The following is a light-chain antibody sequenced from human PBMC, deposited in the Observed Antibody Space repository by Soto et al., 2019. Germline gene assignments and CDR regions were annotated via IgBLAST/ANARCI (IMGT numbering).Light chain of an antibody. J-gene: IGKJ2*01. Sequence: DIQMTQSPSTLSASVGDRVTITCRASQSISSWLAWYQQKPGKAPKLLIYDASRLECGVPSRFSGSGSGTAFTLTISSLQPDDFATYYCQQYNSYSYTFGQGTKLEIK. CDR2: DAS. CDR3: QQYNSYSYT. V-gene: IGKV1-5*01. CDR1: QSISSW.